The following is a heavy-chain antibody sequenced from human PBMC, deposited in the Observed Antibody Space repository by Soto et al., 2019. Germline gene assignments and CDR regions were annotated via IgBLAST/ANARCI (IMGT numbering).Heavy chain of an antibody. V-gene: IGHV4-38-2*02. J-gene: IGHJ1*01. CDR1: GDSISRGYH. CDR2: IYHSGTT. CDR3: ARDSREEKDSTGALEH. D-gene: IGHD7-27*01. Sequence: SETLSLTCAVSGDSISRGYHWAWIRQPPGKGLEWVASIYHSGTTYYNPSLTSRVTISVDTSKNQFYLKLSSVTAADSAVYYCARDSREEKDSTGALEHWGQG.